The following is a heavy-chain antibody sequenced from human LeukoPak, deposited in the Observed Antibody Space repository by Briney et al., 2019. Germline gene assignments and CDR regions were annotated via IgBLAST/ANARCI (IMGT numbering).Heavy chain of an antibody. J-gene: IGHJ3*02. Sequence: GGALRLSCAASGFTFSSYAMSWVRQAPGKGLEWVSAISGSGGSTYYADSVKGRFTISRDNSRNTLYLQMNSLRAEDTAVYYCAKDDCSSWYGDAFDIRGQGTMVTVSS. CDR2: ISGSGGST. D-gene: IGHD6-13*01. CDR1: GFTFSSYA. V-gene: IGHV3-23*01. CDR3: AKDDCSSWYGDAFDI.